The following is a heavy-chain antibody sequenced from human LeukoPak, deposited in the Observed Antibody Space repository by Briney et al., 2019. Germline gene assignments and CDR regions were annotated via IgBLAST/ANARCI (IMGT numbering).Heavy chain of an antibody. CDR2: IYYSGST. Sequence: PSETLSLTCTVSGGSISTYHWSWIRQPPGKGLEWIGNIYYSGSTNYNPSLKGRVTISVDTSKNQFSLKLSSVTAADTAVYYCARGLRSRDGYNYDYFDDWGQGTLVTVSS. CDR3: ARGLRSRDGYNYDYFDD. CDR1: GGSISTYH. V-gene: IGHV4-59*01. D-gene: IGHD5-24*01. J-gene: IGHJ4*02.